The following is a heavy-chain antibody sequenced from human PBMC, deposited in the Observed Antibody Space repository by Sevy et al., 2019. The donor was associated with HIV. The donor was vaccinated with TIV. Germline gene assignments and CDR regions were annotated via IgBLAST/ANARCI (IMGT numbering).Heavy chain of an antibody. V-gene: IGHV3-21*01. CDR1: GFTFITYT. CDR2: IGISSSYI. D-gene: IGHD3-22*01. Sequence: GESLKISCAASGFTFITYTMNWVRQAPGKGLEWVSSIGISSSYIYDADSVKGRFTISRDNAKNSLYLQMNSLRAEDMAVYYCARANLDSSGSYDAFDIWGQGTMVTVSS. J-gene: IGHJ3*02. CDR3: ARANLDSSGSYDAFDI.